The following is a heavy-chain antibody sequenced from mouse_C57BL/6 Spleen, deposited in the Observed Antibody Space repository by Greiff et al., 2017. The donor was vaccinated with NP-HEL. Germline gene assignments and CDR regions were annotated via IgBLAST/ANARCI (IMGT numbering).Heavy chain of an antibody. V-gene: IGHV3-6*01. D-gene: IGHD2-3*01. J-gene: IGHJ3*01. CDR2: ISYDGSN. CDR3: AREDDGYYEEFAY. CDR1: GYSITSGYY. Sequence: ESGPGLVKPSQSLSLTCSVTGYSITSGYYWNWIRQFPGNKLEWMGYISYDGSNNYNPSLKNRISITRDTSKNQFFLKLNSVTTEDTATYYCAREDDGYYEEFAYWGQGTLVTVSA.